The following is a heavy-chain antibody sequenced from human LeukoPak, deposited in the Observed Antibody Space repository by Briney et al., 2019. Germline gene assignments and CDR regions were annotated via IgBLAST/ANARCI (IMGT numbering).Heavy chain of an antibody. CDR1: GYTFTSYG. D-gene: IGHD3-3*01. V-gene: IGHV1-18*01. J-gene: IGHJ5*02. CDR3: ARDWIPIFGVANWFDP. CDR2: ISAYNGNT. Sequence: GASVKVSCKASGYTFTSYGISWVRQAPGQGLEWMGWISAYNGNTNYAQKLQGRVTINTDTSTSTAYMELRILRSDDTAVYYCARDWIPIFGVANWFDPWGQGTLVTVSS.